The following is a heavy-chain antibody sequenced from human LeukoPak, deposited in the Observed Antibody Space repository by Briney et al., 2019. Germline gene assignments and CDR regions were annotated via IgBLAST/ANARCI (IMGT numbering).Heavy chain of an antibody. V-gene: IGHV3-23*01. CDR2: ISGSGGST. Sequence: PGGSLSLSCAASGFTFSSYAMSWVRQAPGKGLEWVSAISGSGGSTYYADSVKGRSTISRDNSKNTLYLQMNSLRAEDTAVYYCPKGKGGSCYSTSDNWGQGTLVTVSS. CDR3: PKGKGGSCYSTSDN. J-gene: IGHJ4*02. CDR1: GFTFSSYA. D-gene: IGHD2-15*01.